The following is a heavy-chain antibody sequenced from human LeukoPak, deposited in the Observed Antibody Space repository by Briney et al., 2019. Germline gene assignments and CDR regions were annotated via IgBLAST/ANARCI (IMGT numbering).Heavy chain of an antibody. Sequence: PSGTLSLTCTVSGGSISSYFWSWIRQTPGKGLEWIGDIHYSGSTNYNPSLKSRVTISVDTSKNQFSLKLTSVTAADTAVYYCARQGVSSYQYYFDYWGQGTLVTVS. CDR3: ARQGVSSYQYYFDY. D-gene: IGHD3-22*01. CDR1: GGSISSYF. CDR2: IHYSGST. J-gene: IGHJ4*02. V-gene: IGHV4-59*08.